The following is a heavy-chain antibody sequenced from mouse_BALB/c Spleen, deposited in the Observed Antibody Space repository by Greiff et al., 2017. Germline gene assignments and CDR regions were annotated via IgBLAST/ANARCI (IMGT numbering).Heavy chain of an antibody. CDR1: GYSITSGYY. Sequence: EVQLVESGPGLVKPSQSLSLTCSVTGYSITSGYYWNWIRQFPGNKLEWMGYISYDGSNNYNPSLKNRISITRDTSKNQFFLKLNSVTTEDTATYYCARNYGYSYYYAMDYWGQGTSVTVSS. J-gene: IGHJ4*01. D-gene: IGHD1-2*01. V-gene: IGHV3-6*02. CDR3: ARNYGYSYYYAMDY. CDR2: ISYDGSN.